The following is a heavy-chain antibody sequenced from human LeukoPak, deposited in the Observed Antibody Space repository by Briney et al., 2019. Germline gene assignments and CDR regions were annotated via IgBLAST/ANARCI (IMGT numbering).Heavy chain of an antibody. V-gene: IGHV4-34*01. D-gene: IGHD2-21*02. J-gene: IGHJ5*02. CDR3: ARGNHCGGDCYWFGWFDP. CDR2: INHSGST. Sequence: SETLSLTCAVYGGSFSGYYWSWIRQPPGKGLEWIGEINHSGSTNYNPSLKSRVTISVDTSKNQFSLKLSSVTAADTAVYYCARGNHCGGDCYWFGWFDPWGQGTLVTVSS. CDR1: GGSFSGYY.